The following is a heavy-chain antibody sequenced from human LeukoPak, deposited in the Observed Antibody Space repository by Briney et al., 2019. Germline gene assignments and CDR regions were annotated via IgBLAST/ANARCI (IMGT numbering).Heavy chain of an antibody. CDR2: IYYSGST. CDR1: GGSISSYY. CDR3: ARRPMGGWDAFDI. D-gene: IGHD3-10*01. V-gene: IGHV4-59*08. J-gene: IGHJ3*02. Sequence: SETLSLTCTVSGGSISSYYWSWIRQPPGKGLEWIGYIYYSGSTNYNPSLKSRVTISVDTSKNQFSLKLSSVTAADTAVYYCARRPMGGWDAFDIWGQGTMVTVSS.